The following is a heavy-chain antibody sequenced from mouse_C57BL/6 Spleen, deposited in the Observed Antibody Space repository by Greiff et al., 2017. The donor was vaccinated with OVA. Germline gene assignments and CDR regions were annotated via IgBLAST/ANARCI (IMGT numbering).Heavy chain of an antibody. Sequence: LQESGAELVKPGASVKLSCKASGYTFTEYTIHWVKQRPGQGLEWIGWFYPGSGSIKYNEKFKDKATLTADKSSSTVYMELSRLTSEDSAVYFCARHAPYYGSSYGFDYWGQGTTLTVSS. CDR3: ARHAPYYGSSYGFDY. D-gene: IGHD1-1*01. CDR2: FYPGSGSI. V-gene: IGHV1-62-2*01. J-gene: IGHJ2*01. CDR1: GYTFTEYT.